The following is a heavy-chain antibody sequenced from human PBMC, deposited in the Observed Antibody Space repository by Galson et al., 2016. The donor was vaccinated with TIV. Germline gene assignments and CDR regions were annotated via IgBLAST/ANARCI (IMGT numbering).Heavy chain of an antibody. CDR2: ITDSGGNT. Sequence: SLRLSCAASGFTFSRFAMSWVRQAPGKGLEWVSTITDSGGNTYYADSVKGRFTISRDNSKNTLYLQMNSLRAEDTAVYYCAKDANIVVVVAAYYCEYWGQGTLVTVSS. D-gene: IGHD2-15*01. CDR1: GFTFSRFA. J-gene: IGHJ4*02. CDR3: AKDANIVVVVAAYYCEY. V-gene: IGHV3-23*01.